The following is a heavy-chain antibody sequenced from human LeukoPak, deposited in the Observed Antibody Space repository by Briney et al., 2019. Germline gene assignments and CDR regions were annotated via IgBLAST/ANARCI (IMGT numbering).Heavy chain of an antibody. J-gene: IGHJ5*02. CDR2: ISAYNGNT. CDR3: ARVLLSSIAFDP. Sequence: ASVKVSCKASGYTFTSYGISWVRQAPGQGLEWMGWISAYNGNTNYAQKLQGRVTMTRDRSTSTGYMELRSLRSDDTAVYYCARVLLSSIAFDPWGQGTVVTVSS. D-gene: IGHD2-21*01. CDR1: GYTFTSYG. V-gene: IGHV1-18*01.